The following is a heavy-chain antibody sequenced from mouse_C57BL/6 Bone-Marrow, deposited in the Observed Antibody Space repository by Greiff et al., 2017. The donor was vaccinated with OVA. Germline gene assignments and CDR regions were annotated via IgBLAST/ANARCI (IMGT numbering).Heavy chain of an antibody. CDR3: ARTYYDYDGAVFAY. CDR2: IDPSDSYT. Sequence: QVQLKQPGAELVKPGASVKLSCKASGYTFTSYWMQWVKQRPGQGLEWIGEIDPSDSYTNYNQKFKGKATLTVDTSSSTAYMQLSSLTSEDSAVYYCARTYYDYDGAVFAYWGQGTLVTVSA. J-gene: IGHJ3*01. D-gene: IGHD2-4*01. CDR1: GYTFTSYW. V-gene: IGHV1-50*01.